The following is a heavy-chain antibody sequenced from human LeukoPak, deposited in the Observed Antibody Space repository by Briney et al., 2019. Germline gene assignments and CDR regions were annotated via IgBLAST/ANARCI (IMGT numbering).Heavy chain of an antibody. D-gene: IGHD3-3*01. CDR2: ISAGGSST. CDR3: AKGSGWGYFYYMDV. Sequence: GGSLRLSCAASGFTFSSYAMSWVRQAPGKGLEWVSAISAGGSSTYYADSVKGRFTLSRDNSKNTLYLQMHSLTAEDTAVYYCAKGSGWGYFYYMDVWGKGTTVTVFS. CDR1: GFTFSSYA. J-gene: IGHJ6*03. V-gene: IGHV3-23*01.